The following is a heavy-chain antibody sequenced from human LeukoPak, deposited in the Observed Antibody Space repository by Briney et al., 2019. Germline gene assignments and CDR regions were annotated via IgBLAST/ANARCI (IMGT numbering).Heavy chain of an antibody. J-gene: IGHJ4*02. D-gene: IGHD3-22*01. CDR3: ASLWGKYYYDKDPHSAAVY. CDR2: IIPTFGTA. Sequence: ASVKVSFKASGGTFSSYAISRVRRAPGQGLEWMGGIIPTFGTANYAQKFQGRVTITADESTSTAYMELSSLRSEDTAVYYCASLWGKYYYDKDPHSAAVYWGQGTLVTVSS. CDR1: GGTFSSYA. V-gene: IGHV1-69*13.